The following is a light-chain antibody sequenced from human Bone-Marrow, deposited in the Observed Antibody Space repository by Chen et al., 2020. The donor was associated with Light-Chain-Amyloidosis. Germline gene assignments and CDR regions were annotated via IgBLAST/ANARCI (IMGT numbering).Light chain of an antibody. V-gene: IGKV1-39*01. CDR3: QQGYSNPRT. CDR1: ESITTY. CDR2: GSS. J-gene: IGKJ2*01. Sequence: DIQMTQSPPSLSASVGARVTMSCRASESITTYLNWYQQRPGKAPRLLIFGSSSLQGGVPPRFSGSGSATAFTLTIENLQPEDAATYFCQQGYSNPRTFGRGTKV.